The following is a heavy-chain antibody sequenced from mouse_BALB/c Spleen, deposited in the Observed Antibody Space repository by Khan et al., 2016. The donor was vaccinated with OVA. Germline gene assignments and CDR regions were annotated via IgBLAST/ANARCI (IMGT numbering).Heavy chain of an antibody. Sequence: QIQLVQSGPELTKPGESVKISCKASGYTFTKYGMNWVKQAPGKGLKWMGWINTYTGETTYVDDFKGRFAFSLETSSSTAYLQLNNLKTEDTATYYCARVGYSGTLDYWGQGTSVTVSS. D-gene: IGHD3-1*01. CDR3: ARVGYSGTLDY. V-gene: IGHV9-3-1*01. CDR2: INTYTGET. CDR1: GYTFTKYG. J-gene: IGHJ4*01.